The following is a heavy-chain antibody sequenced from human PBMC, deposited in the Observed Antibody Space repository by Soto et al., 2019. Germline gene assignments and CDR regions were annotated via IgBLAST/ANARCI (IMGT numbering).Heavy chain of an antibody. CDR1: GVTVSSNY. D-gene: IGHD5-18*01. CDR2: IYSGGST. V-gene: IGHV3-66*04. CDR3: ARHGYNYGGGYFDY. Sequence: EVQLVEXGGGXXXPGGSLRLSCAASGVTVSSNYMSWVRQAPGKGLEWVSVIYSGGSTYYADSVKGRFTISRDNSKNTLYLQMNSLRAEDTAVYYCARHGYNYGGGYFDYWGQGTLVTVSS. J-gene: IGHJ4*02.